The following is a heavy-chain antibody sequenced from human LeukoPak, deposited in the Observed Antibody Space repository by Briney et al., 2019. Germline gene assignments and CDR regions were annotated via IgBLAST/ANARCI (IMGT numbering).Heavy chain of an antibody. CDR2: ISHSGST. D-gene: IGHD3-22*01. J-gene: IGHJ4*02. CDR1: GYSISSGYY. Sequence: PSETLSLTCAVSGYSISSGYYWGWIRQPPGKGLEWIGTISHSGSTYYNPSLKSRVTISVDTSKNQFSLRLSSVTAADTAVYYCARSPSHYDDSSGYFDYWGQGTLVTVSS. V-gene: IGHV4-38-2*01. CDR3: ARSPSHYDDSSGYFDY.